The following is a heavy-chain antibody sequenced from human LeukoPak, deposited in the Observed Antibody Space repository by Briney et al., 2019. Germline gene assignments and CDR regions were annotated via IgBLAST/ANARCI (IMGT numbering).Heavy chain of an antibody. J-gene: IGHJ4*02. CDR1: GFTFSTYA. V-gene: IGHV4-34*01. CDR3: AREDYDSSGYYYPWYFDY. CDR2: INHSGST. D-gene: IGHD3-22*01. Sequence: GSLRLSCTTSGFTFSTYAMSWVRQPPGKGLEWIGEINHSGSTNYNPSLKSRVTISVDTSKNQFSLKLSSVTAADTAVYYCAREDYDSSGYYYPWYFDYWGQGTLVTVSS.